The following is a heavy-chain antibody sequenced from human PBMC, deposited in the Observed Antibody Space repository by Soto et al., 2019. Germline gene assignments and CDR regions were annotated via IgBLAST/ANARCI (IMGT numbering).Heavy chain of an antibody. D-gene: IGHD2-15*01. J-gene: IGHJ4*02. CDR3: ARGPHIAVDHYKKYYFDY. CDR2: INPSGGTT. Sequence: ASVKVSCKASGYTFTYNFMHWVRQAPGQGLEWMGIINPSGGTTRAAQKFQGRVTMTRDTSTSTVYMELSSLRSEDTAVHYCARGPHIAVDHYKKYYFDYWGQGTLVTVSS. CDR1: GYTFTYNF. V-gene: IGHV1-46*01.